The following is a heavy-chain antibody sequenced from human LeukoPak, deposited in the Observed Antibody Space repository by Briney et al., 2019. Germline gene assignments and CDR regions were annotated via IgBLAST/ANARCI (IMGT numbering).Heavy chain of an antibody. CDR1: GYTFTSYG. CDR2: ISAYNGNT. D-gene: IGHD2-21*02. Sequence: ASVKVSCKASGYTFTSYGISWVRQAPGQGLEWMGWISAYNGNTNYAQKLQGRVTMTTDTSTSTAYMELRSLRSDDTAVYYCARDYLAYCGGGCYPGYDYWGQGTLVTVSS. J-gene: IGHJ4*02. CDR3: ARDYLAYCGGGCYPGYDY. V-gene: IGHV1-18*01.